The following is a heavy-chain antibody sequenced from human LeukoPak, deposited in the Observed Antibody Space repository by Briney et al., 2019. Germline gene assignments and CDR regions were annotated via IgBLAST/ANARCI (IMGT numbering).Heavy chain of an antibody. Sequence: GGSLRLSCAASGFTFSGYPIHWVRQAPGKGLEWVAVISYDGSNKYYADSVKGRFTISRDNSKNTLYLQMNSLRAEDTAVYYCAKIIELGPLPEYWGQGTLVTVSS. CDR1: GFTFSGYP. D-gene: IGHD6-13*01. V-gene: IGHV3-30-3*02. J-gene: IGHJ4*02. CDR2: ISYDGSNK. CDR3: AKIIELGPLPEY.